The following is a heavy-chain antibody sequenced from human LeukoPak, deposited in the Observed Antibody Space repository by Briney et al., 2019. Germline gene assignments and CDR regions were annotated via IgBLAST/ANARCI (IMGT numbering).Heavy chain of an antibody. V-gene: IGHV4-61*01. D-gene: IGHD6-13*01. Sequence: PSETLSLTCTVSGGPVSSSTYFWSWIRQPPGKGLEWIGYIYYSGRTSSDPSVKSRVTMSVDTSKNQFSLRLSSVTAADTAVYYCARDARLAAAGTFDYWGQGTLVTVSS. CDR3: ARDARLAAAGTFDY. CDR1: GGPVSSSTYF. CDR2: IYYSGRT. J-gene: IGHJ4*02.